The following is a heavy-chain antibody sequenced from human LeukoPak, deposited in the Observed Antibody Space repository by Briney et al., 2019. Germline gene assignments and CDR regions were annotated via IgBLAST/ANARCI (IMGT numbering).Heavy chain of an antibody. Sequence: GGSLRLSCAASGLTFSSHWMHWVRQAPGKGPVWVSRITNDGSSTTYAGSVKGRFTISRDNAKNMLYLQVNSLRAEDTAVYYCAHSADTVTTRFDYWGQGTLVTVSS. CDR1: GLTFSSHW. CDR3: AHSADTVTTRFDY. CDR2: ITNDGSST. D-gene: IGHD4-17*01. V-gene: IGHV3-74*01. J-gene: IGHJ4*02.